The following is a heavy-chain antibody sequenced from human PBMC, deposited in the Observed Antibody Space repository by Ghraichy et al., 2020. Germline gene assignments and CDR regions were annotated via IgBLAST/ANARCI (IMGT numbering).Heavy chain of an antibody. CDR3: ARGKHYYDSSGLYFDY. V-gene: IGHV4-34*01. CDR1: GGSFSGYY. CDR2: INHSGST. J-gene: IGHJ4*02. D-gene: IGHD3-22*01. Sequence: SETLSLTCAVYGGSFSGYYWSWIRQPPGKGLEWIGEINHSGSTNYNPSLKSRVTISVDTSKNQFSLKLSSVTAADTAVYYCARGKHYYDSSGLYFDYWGQGTLVTVSS.